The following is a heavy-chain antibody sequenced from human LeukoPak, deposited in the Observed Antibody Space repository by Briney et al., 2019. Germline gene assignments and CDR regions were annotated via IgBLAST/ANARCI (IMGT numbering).Heavy chain of an antibody. V-gene: IGHV4-38-2*02. D-gene: IGHD6-13*01. CDR2: IYHSGST. J-gene: IGHJ5*02. CDR3: ARDRKPYSSSWYAWFDP. CDR1: GYSISSGYY. Sequence: PSETLSLTCTVSGYSISSGYYWGWIRQPPGRGLEWIGSIYHSGSTYYNPSLKSRVTISVDTSKNQFSLKLSSVTAADTAVYYCARDRKPYSSSWYAWFDPWGQGTLVTVSS.